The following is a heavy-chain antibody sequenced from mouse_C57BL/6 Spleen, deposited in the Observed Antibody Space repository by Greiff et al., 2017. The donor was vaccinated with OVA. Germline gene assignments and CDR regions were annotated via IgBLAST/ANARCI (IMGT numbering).Heavy chain of an antibody. V-gene: IGHV1-74*01. D-gene: IGHD2-3*01. CDR1: GYTFTSYW. J-gene: IGHJ2*01. CDR2: IHPSDSDT. CDR3: ARWDGYYSYYFDY. Sequence: QVHVKQPGAELVKPGASVKVSCKASGYTFTSYWMHWVKQRPGQGLEWIGRIHPSDSDTNYNQKFKGKATLTVDKSSSTAYMQLSSLTSEDSAVYYCARWDGYYSYYFDYWGQGTTLTVSS.